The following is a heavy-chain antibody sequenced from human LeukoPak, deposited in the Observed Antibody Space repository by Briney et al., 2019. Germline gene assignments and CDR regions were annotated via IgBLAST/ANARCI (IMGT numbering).Heavy chain of an antibody. V-gene: IGHV4-61*01. CDR1: GVSINTCCYY. CDR3: ARGRSYGFDFDS. J-gene: IGHJ4*02. Sequence: PSETLSLTCAVSGVSINTCCYYWTWIRQPPGKGLERIGYKYYSGNTRYNSSLRSRLTISLDTSKNQFSLRLTSVTAADTAVYYCARGRSYGFDFDSWGQGTLVIVSP. CDR2: KYYSGNT. D-gene: IGHD5-18*01.